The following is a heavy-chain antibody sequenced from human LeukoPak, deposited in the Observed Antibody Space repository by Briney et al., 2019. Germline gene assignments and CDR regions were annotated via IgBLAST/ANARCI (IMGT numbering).Heavy chain of an antibody. V-gene: IGHV4-34*01. Sequence: SETLSLTCAVYGESSFSNYYWSWTRQTPGGALEWIGEINHSGYTNYNPSLKSRVTLSIDTSKNQFSLRLNSVTAADTAVYYCSRQVVGNDYLSQGTLVTVSS. CDR2: INHSGYT. CDR1: GESSFSNYY. CDR3: SRQVVGNDY. D-gene: IGHD3-22*01. J-gene: IGHJ4*02.